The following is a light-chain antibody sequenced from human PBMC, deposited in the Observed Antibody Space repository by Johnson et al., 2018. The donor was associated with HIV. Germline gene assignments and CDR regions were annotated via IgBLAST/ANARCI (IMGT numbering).Light chain of an antibody. CDR3: GTWDSSLNAFV. CDR2: ENN. Sequence: QSVLTQPPSVSAAPGQKVTISCSGSSSNIGNNYVSWYQQLQGTAPKLLIYENNKRPSGIPDRFSGSKSGTSATLGITGLQTGDEADYYCGTWDSSLNAFVFGAGTRVTVL. J-gene: IGLJ1*01. CDR1: SSNIGNNY. V-gene: IGLV1-51*02.